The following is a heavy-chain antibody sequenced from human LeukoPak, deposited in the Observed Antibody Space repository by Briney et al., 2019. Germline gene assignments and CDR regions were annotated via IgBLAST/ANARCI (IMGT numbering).Heavy chain of an antibody. CDR2: ISSSSSYI. CDR3: AREVDTAMVTSRSYYYYGMDV. Sequence: GGSLRLSCAVSGFTFSSYSMNWVRQAPGKGLEWVSSISSSSSYIYYADSVKGRFPISRDNDKNSLYLQMNSLRAEDTAVYHCAREVDTAMVTSRSYYYYGMDVWGQGTTVTVSS. D-gene: IGHD5-18*01. J-gene: IGHJ6*02. CDR1: GFTFSSYS. V-gene: IGHV3-21*01.